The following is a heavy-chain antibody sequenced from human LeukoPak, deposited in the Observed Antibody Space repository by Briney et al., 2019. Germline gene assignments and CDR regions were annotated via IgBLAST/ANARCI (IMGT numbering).Heavy chain of an antibody. CDR2: ISSDGINK. D-gene: IGHD6-19*01. CDR3: ARDVSGWYYFDY. CDR1: GFTFSDYA. V-gene: IGHV3-30-3*01. J-gene: IGHJ4*02. Sequence: GGSLRLSCAASGFTFSDYAMHWVRQAPGKGLEWVALISSDGINKYYADSVKGRFTISRDNSKNTLYSQMISLRPEDTAFYYCARDVSGWYYFDYWGQGTLVTVSS.